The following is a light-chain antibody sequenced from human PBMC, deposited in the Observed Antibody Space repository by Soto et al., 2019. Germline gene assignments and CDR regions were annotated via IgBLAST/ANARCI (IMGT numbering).Light chain of an antibody. CDR2: GAS. CDR1: QSVSSSF. CDR3: QQYGSSPRIT. V-gene: IGKV3-20*01. Sequence: EIVLTQSPDTLSLSPGERVTLSCRASQSVSSSFVAWFQQKPGQAPRLLIYGASSRATGIPDRFSGSGSGTDFTLTISRLEPEDFAVYYCQQYGSSPRITFGQGTRLEIK. J-gene: IGKJ5*01.